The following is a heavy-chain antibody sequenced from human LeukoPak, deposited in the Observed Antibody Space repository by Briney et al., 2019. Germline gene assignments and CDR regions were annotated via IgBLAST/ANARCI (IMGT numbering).Heavy chain of an antibody. V-gene: IGHV3-53*01. J-gene: IGHJ4*02. CDR3: AREGNYYFDY. D-gene: IGHD1-7*01. Sequence: PGGSLRLSCAASEFIVSSNYMSWVRQAPGKGLEWVSVIYSGGSTYYADSVKGRFTISRDNAKNSLILQMNSLRAEDTAVYYCAREGNYYFDYWGQGTLVTVSS. CDR2: IYSGGST. CDR1: EFIVSSNY.